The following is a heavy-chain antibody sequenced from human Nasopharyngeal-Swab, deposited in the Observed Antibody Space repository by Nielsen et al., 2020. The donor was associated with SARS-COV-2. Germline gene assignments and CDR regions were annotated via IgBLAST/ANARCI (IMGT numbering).Heavy chain of an antibody. V-gene: IGHV3-53*04. CDR1: GFTVSSNY. CDR3: ARVRYESSGYFYGMDV. J-gene: IGHJ6*02. Sequence: GGSLRLSCAASGFTVSSNYMTWVRQAPGKGLEWVSVLYSGGSTYYADSVKGRFTTSRHNSKNTLYLQVNSLRAEDTAVYYCARVRYESSGYFYGMDVWGQGTTVTVSS. CDR2: LYSGGST. D-gene: IGHD3-22*01.